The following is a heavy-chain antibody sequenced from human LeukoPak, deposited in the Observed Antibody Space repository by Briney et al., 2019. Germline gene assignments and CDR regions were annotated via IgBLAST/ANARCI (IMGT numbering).Heavy chain of an antibody. Sequence: PGGSLRLSCAASGFSFRSYHMHWLRQAPGKGLEWVGVLLSDGNKKDYADAVKGRYTISRDNSKNTLYLQMDSLRVEDTAVYYCVRGGGETNPPFGYWGQGTLVTVSS. D-gene: IGHD2-8*01. CDR1: GFSFRSYH. CDR2: LLSDGNKK. V-gene: IGHV3-30-3*01. CDR3: VRGGGETNPPFGY. J-gene: IGHJ4*02.